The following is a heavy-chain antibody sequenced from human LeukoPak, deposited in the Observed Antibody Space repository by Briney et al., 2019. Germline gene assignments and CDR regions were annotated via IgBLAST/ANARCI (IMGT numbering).Heavy chain of an antibody. CDR2: ISGSGGST. J-gene: IGHJ4*02. CDR3: AKGKAIMIFGVVITRKKTYYFDY. D-gene: IGHD3-3*01. V-gene: IGHV3-23*01. Sequence: GGSLRLSCAASGFTFSSYAMSWVRQAPGKGLEWVSAISGSGGSTYYADSVKGRFTISRDNSKNTLYLQMNSLRAEDTAVYYCAKGKAIMIFGVVITRKKTYYFDYWGQGTLVTVSS. CDR1: GFTFSSYA.